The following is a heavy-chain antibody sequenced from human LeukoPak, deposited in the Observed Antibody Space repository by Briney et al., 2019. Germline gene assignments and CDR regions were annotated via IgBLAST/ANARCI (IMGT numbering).Heavy chain of an antibody. CDR2: INPNSGGT. CDR1: GYTFTGYY. V-gene: IGHV1-2*02. D-gene: IGHD3-9*01. CDR3: ARDSSVIRYFDWLLSYDAFDI. Sequence: ASVKVSCKASGYTFTGYYMHWVRQAPGQGLEWMGWINPNSGGTNYAQKFQGRVTMTRDTSISTAYMELSRLRSDDTAVYYCARDSSVIRYFDWLLSYDAFDIWGQGTMLTVSS. J-gene: IGHJ3*02.